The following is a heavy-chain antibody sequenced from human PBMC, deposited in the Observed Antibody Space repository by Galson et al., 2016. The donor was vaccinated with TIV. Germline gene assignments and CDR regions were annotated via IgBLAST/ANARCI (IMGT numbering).Heavy chain of an antibody. CDR1: TIHFSSFA. J-gene: IGHJ4*02. Sequence: SLRLSCAASTIHFSSFAMHWVRQAPGRGLEWMAVISYDSTNTYYADSVKGRFTISRDNSKNTLYLQMNSLRDEDTAVYFCARLGVRELWNYWGQGTLVAVSS. V-gene: IGHV3-30*04. D-gene: IGHD3-16*01. CDR3: ARLGVRELWNY. CDR2: ISYDSTNT.